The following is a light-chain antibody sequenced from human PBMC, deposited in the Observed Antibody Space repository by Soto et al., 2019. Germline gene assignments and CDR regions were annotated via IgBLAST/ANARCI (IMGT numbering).Light chain of an antibody. CDR1: QGISSY. CDR2: AAS. CDR3: QQLNSYPLT. Sequence: IQLTQSPSSLSASVGDRVTITYRASQGISSYLAWYQQKPGKAPKLLTYAASTLQSGGPSRFSGSGSGTDSTLTISSLQTKDVATYYGQQLNSYPLTFGGGTKVEIK. J-gene: IGKJ4*01. V-gene: IGKV1-9*01.